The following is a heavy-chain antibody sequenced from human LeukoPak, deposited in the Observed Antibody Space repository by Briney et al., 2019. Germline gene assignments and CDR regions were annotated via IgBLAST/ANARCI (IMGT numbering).Heavy chain of an antibody. D-gene: IGHD5-18*01. CDR1: GFTFSSYW. J-gene: IGHJ6*03. V-gene: IGHV3-74*01. Sequence: GGSLRLSCAASGFTFSSYWMHWVRQAPGKGLVWVSRINSDGSSTSYADSVKGRFTISRDNAKNTLYLQMNSLRAEDTAVYYCARGPNTAMSYYYYMDVWGKRTTVTVSS. CDR2: INSDGSST. CDR3: ARGPNTAMSYYYYMDV.